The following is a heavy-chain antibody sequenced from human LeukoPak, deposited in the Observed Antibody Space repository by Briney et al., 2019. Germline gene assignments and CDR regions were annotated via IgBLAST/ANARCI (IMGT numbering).Heavy chain of an antibody. V-gene: IGHV3-7*01. CDR2: MRQYGSDK. D-gene: IGHD1-1*01. J-gene: IGHJ3*01. CDR1: GFTFSNHI. Sequence: GGSLRLSCVASGFTFSNHIISWIRQAPGKGLEWVANMRQYGSDKYYVESVKGRFTISRDNAKNSVYLQMNNLRVEDTAVYYCAREGNAFDFWGQGTPVTVSA. CDR3: AREGNAFDF.